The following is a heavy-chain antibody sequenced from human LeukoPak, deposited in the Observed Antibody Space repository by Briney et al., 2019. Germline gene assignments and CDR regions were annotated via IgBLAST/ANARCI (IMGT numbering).Heavy chain of an antibody. J-gene: IGHJ6*03. CDR2: ISSSGSTI. V-gene: IGHV3-48*03. CDR3: ARETVAGTYPPGYYMDV. Sequence: PGGSLRLSCAASGFTFSGYEMNWVRQAPGKGLEWVSYISSSGSTIYYADSVKGRFTISRDNAKNSLYLQMNSLRAEDTAVYYCARETVAGTYPPGYYMDVWGKGTTVTISS. CDR1: GFTFSGYE. D-gene: IGHD6-19*01.